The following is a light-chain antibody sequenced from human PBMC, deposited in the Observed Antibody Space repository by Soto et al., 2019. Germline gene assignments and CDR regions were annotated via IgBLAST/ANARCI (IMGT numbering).Light chain of an antibody. J-gene: IGLJ2*01. Sequence: SYELTQPPSVSVAPGKTARITCEGTNIGSKSVHWYQQKPGQAPVLVIYYDSERPSGIPERFSGSNSGNTATLTISRVEAGDEADYYCQVWDSSSDRGVFGGGTPLTVL. CDR2: YDS. V-gene: IGLV3-21*04. CDR3: QVWDSSSDRGV. CDR1: NIGSKS.